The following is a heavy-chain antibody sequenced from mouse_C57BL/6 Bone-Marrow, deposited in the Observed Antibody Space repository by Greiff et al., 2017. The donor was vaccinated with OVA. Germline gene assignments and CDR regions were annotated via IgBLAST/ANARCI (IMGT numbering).Heavy chain of an antibody. CDR3: ARGGNYYAMDY. Sequence: EVKLVESGGGLVKPGGSLKLSCAASGFTFSSYAMSWVRQTPEKRLEWVATISDGGSYTYYPDNVKGRFTISRDNAKNNLYLQMSHLKSEDTAMYDCARGGNYYAMDYWGQGTSVTVSS. CDR1: GFTFSSYA. J-gene: IGHJ4*01. CDR2: ISDGGSYT. V-gene: IGHV5-4*03.